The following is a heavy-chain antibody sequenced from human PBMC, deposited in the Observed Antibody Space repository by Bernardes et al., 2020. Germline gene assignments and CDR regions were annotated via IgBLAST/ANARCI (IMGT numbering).Heavy chain of an antibody. Sequence: SETLSLTCTVSGGSISSSSYYWGWIRQPPGKGLEWIGSIYYSGSTYYNPSLKSRVTISVDTSKNQFSLKLSSVTAADTAVYYCARQIAVAGTSLDYWGQGTLVTVSS. J-gene: IGHJ4*02. D-gene: IGHD6-19*01. V-gene: IGHV4-39*01. CDR2: IYYSGST. CDR3: ARQIAVAGTSLDY. CDR1: GGSISSSSYY.